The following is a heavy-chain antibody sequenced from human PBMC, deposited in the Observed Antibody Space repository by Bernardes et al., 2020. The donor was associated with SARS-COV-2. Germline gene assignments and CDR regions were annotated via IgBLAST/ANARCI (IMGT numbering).Heavy chain of an antibody. CDR3: GRWSLETAESHFGGY. CDR2: IRSKIYGGTT. Sequence: GGSLRLSCTGSGFTFGGYAMSWFRQAPGKGLEWVGFIRSKIYGGTTEYAASVKGRFTISRDDSKSIAYLQMNSLKVEDTAVYFCGRWSLETAESHFGGYWGQGTLVTVSS. V-gene: IGHV3-49*03. D-gene: IGHD3-3*01. J-gene: IGHJ4*02. CDR1: GFTFGGYA.